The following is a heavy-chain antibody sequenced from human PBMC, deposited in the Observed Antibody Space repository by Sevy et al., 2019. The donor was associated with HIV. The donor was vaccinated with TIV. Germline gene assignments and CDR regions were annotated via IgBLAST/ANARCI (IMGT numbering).Heavy chain of an antibody. CDR3: AGGAEGYCSSTSCYTGSGGYYYYYYMDV. V-gene: IGHV1-69*13. Sequence: SVKVSCKASGGTFSSYAISWVRQAPGQGLEWMGGIIPIFGTANYAQKFQGRVTITADESTSTAYMELSSLRSEDTAVYYWAGGAEGYCSSTSCYTGSGGYYYYYYMDVWGKGTTVTVSS. J-gene: IGHJ6*03. CDR1: GGTFSSYA. D-gene: IGHD2-2*02. CDR2: IIPIFGTA.